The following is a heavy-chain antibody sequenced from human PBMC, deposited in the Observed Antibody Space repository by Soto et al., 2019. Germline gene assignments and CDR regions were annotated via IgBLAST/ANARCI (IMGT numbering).Heavy chain of an antibody. CDR2: ISYDGSNK. J-gene: IGHJ6*02. CDR3: VKALSSSWPYYGMDV. Sequence: QVLLVESGGGVVQPERSLRLSCAASGFTFTSYGMLWVRQAPGKGLEWVAVISYDGSNKYFADSVQGRSIISRDNSKDMVYLEMNSLRTEDTAVYYCVKALSSSWPYYGMDVWGQGTTVTVSS. V-gene: IGHV3-30*18. CDR1: GFTFTSYG. D-gene: IGHD6-13*01.